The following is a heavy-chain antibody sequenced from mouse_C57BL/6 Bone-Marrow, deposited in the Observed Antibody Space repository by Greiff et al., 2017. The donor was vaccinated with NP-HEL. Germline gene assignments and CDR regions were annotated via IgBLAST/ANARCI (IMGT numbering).Heavy chain of an antibody. J-gene: IGHJ2*01. D-gene: IGHD1-1*01. CDR3: ARSEYYGSTYFDY. Sequence: EVQLQQSGPELVKPGASVKISCKASGYTFTDYYMNWVKQSHGKSLEWIGDINPNNGGTSYNQKFKGKATLTVDKSSSTAYMELRSLTSEDSAVYYCARSEYYGSTYFDYWGQGTTLTVSS. V-gene: IGHV1-26*01. CDR2: INPNNGGT. CDR1: GYTFTDYY.